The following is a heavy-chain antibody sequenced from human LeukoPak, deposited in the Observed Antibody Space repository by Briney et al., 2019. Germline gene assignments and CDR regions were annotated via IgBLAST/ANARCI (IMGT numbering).Heavy chain of an antibody. CDR2: INPNSGGT. J-gene: IGHJ4*02. CDR3: ASLNPGYYFDC. Sequence: GASVKVSCKASGYTFTGYYMHWVRQAPGQGLEWMGWINPNSGGTNCAQKFQGRVTMTRDTSISTAYMELSRLRSDDTAVYYCASLNPGYYFDCWGQGTLVTVSS. D-gene: IGHD1-14*01. V-gene: IGHV1-2*02. CDR1: GYTFTGYY.